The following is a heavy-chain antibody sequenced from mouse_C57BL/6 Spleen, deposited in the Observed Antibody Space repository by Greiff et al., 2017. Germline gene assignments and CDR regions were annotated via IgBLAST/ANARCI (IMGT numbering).Heavy chain of an antibody. Sequence: EVHLVESGGGLVKPGGSLKLSCAASGFTFSDYGMHWVRQAPEKGLEWVAYISSGSSTIYYADTVKGRFTISRDNAKNTLFLQMTSLRSEDTAVYYCARGVVREGAMDYWGQGTSVTVSS. CDR1: GFTFSDYG. D-gene: IGHD1-1*01. CDR2: ISSGSSTI. CDR3: ARGVVREGAMDY. V-gene: IGHV5-17*01. J-gene: IGHJ4*01.